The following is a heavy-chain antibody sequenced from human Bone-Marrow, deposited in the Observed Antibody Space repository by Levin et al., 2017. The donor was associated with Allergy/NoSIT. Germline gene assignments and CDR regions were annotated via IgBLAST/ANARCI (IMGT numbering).Heavy chain of an antibody. V-gene: IGHV4-59*01. CDR2: IYYTGST. J-gene: IGHJ3*02. CDR1: GGSISGYF. CDR3: ARDQSTIPRAFDI. D-gene: IGHD3-3*01. Sequence: SETLSLTCTVSGGSISGYFWSWIRQSPGKGLEWIGYIYYTGSTSYSPSLKSRVTISTDKSKNQVSLRLSSVTAADTAIYYCARDQSTIPRAFDIWSQGTLVTVSS.